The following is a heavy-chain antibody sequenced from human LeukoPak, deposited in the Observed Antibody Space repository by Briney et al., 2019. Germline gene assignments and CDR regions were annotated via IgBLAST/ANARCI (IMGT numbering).Heavy chain of an antibody. V-gene: IGHV1-46*01. CDR1: GYSFSSNY. J-gene: IGHJ4*02. CDR2: IYPRDGST. Sequence: ASVKVSCKVSGYSFSSNYIHWVRQAPGQGLEWMGMIYPRDGSTSYAQRFQDRVTVTRDTSTSTVHMELSGLRSEDTAVYYCARDQEGFDYWGQGTLVTVSS. CDR3: ARDQEGFDY.